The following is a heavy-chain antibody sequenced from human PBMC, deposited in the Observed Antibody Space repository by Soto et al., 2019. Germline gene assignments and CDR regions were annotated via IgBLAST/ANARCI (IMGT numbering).Heavy chain of an antibody. CDR2: IYYSGST. CDR3: ARQSSTYFDY. V-gene: IGHV4-39*01. D-gene: IGHD6-19*01. CDR1: GGSISSSRYY. Sequence: SETLSLTCTVSGGSISSSRYYWGWIRQPPGKGLEWIGSIYYSGSTYYNPSLKSRVTISVDTSKNQFSLKLSSVTAADTAVYYCARQSSTYFDYWGQGTLVTVSS. J-gene: IGHJ4*02.